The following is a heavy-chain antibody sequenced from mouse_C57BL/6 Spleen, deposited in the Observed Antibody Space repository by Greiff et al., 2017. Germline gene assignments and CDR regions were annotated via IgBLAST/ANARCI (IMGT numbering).Heavy chain of an antibody. CDR1: GFTFSDYG. Sequence: EVKVVESGGGLVKPGGSLKLSCAASGFTFSDYGMHWVRQAPEKGLEWVAYISSGSSTIYYADTVKGRFTISRDNAKNTLFLQMTSLRSEDTAMYYCARGGIYYDYDLDYWGQGTTLTVSS. CDR3: ARGGIYYDYDLDY. D-gene: IGHD2-4*01. V-gene: IGHV5-17*01. J-gene: IGHJ2*01. CDR2: ISSGSSTI.